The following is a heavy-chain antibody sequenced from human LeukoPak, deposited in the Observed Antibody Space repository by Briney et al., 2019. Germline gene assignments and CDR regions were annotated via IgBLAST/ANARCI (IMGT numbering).Heavy chain of an antibody. CDR3: TTGMNSGHR. Sequence: GGSLRLSCAASGFTFSSYWMHWARQAPGKGLVWVSRINSDGSSTIYADSVKGRFTISRDNAKNTLYLQMNSLRAEDTAVYYCTTGMNSGHRWGQGTLVTVSS. CDR1: GFTFSSYW. J-gene: IGHJ5*02. D-gene: IGHD5-12*01. CDR2: INSDGSST. V-gene: IGHV3-74*01.